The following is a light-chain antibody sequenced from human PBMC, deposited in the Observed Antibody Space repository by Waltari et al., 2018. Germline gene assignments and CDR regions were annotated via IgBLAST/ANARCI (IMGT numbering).Light chain of an antibody. CDR3: QSSESSGAIPSVV. CDR1: ALPKQY. CDR2: KDS. V-gene: IGLV3-25*03. Sequence: SYELTQPPSVSVSPGQTARITCSGDALPKQYAYWYQQKPGQAPVLIYKDSERPSGIPERFSGSSSGTTVTLTISGVQAEDEADYYCQSSESSGAIPSVVFGGGTKLTVL. J-gene: IGLJ2*01.